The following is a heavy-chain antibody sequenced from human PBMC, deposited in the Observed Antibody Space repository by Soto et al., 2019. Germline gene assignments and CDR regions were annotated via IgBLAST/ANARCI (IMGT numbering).Heavy chain of an antibody. CDR1: GGTFSSYA. CDR3: ARGGQHTAMPHYYYYYGMDV. CDR2: IIPIFGTA. Sequence: KVSCKASGGTFSSYAISWVRQAPGQGLEWMGGIIPIFGTANYAQKFQGRVTITADKSTSTAYMELSSLRSEDTAVYYCARGGQHTAMPHYYYYYGMDVWGQGTTVTVSS. J-gene: IGHJ6*02. V-gene: IGHV1-69*06. D-gene: IGHD5-18*01.